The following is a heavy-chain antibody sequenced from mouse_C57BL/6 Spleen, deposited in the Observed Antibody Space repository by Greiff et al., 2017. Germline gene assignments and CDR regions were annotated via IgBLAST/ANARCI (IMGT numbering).Heavy chain of an antibody. D-gene: IGHD2-5*01. V-gene: IGHV2-6*01. CDR3: ASGSNYGAFAY. Sequence: VKLMESGPGLVAPSQSLSITCTVSGFSLTSYGVDWVRQSPGKGLEWLGVIWGVGSTNYNSALKSRLSISKDNSKSQVFLKMNSLQTADKAMYYCASGSNYGAFAYWGRGTLVTVSA. CDR1: GFSLTSYG. J-gene: IGHJ3*01. CDR2: IWGVGST.